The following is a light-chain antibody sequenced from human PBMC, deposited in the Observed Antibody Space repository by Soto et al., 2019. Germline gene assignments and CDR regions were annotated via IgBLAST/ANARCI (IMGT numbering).Light chain of an antibody. CDR1: QSVNNN. CDR3: QQYNNWPPDT. CDR2: GAS. V-gene: IGKV3-15*01. Sequence: EIILTQSPASLSVSPGERATLSCRASQSVNNNLAWYQQKRGQAPRLLIYGASTRATGIPGRFRGSGSGTEFTLTITSLQSEDFGVYFCQQYNNWPPDTFGQGTKLEIK. J-gene: IGKJ2*01.